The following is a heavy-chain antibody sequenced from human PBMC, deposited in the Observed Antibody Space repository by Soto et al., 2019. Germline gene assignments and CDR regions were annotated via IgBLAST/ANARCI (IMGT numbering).Heavy chain of an antibody. D-gene: IGHD2-15*01. Sequence: EVQLVQSGGGLVQPGGSLKLSCAASGFTFSGSTVHWVRQASGAGLQWVGRIRSKANDYATTYIASVKGRFTISRDDSRNTAYLQMSDLKTEDTAGYYCTGGYCTGGTCYSGYFQHWGQGALVTVFS. CDR2: IRSKANDYAT. CDR1: GFTFSGST. J-gene: IGHJ1*01. CDR3: TGGYCTGGTCYSGYFQH. V-gene: IGHV3-73*02.